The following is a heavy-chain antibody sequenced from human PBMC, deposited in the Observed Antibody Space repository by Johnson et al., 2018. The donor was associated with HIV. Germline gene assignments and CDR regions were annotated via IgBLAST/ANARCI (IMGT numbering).Heavy chain of an antibody. D-gene: IGHD2-21*02. CDR2: IYSGGST. V-gene: IGHV3-66*02. J-gene: IGHJ3*02. Sequence: VQLVESGGGLVQPGGSLRLSCAASGFSVSSNYVRWVRQAPGKGLEWVSVIYSGGSTYYADSVKGRFTISRDNSKNTLYLQVNSLKTEDTAVYYCARSPASRVGDSFAFDIWGQGTMVTVSS. CDR3: ARSPASRVGDSFAFDI. CDR1: GFSVSSNY.